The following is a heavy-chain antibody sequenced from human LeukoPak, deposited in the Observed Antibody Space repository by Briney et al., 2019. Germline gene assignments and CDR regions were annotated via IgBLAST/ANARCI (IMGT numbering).Heavy chain of an antibody. CDR3: ARARAGGVVVTGGLDV. V-gene: IGHV4-59*01. CDR1: GGSISSYY. Sequence: KTSETLSLTCTVSGGSISSYYWTWIRQPPGKGLEYIGFIHYSGSTHYSPSLKSRVTISVDTSKNQLSLRLSSVTAADTAVYYCARARAGGVVVTGGLDVWGQGTTVTVSS. J-gene: IGHJ6*02. D-gene: IGHD2-21*02. CDR2: IHYSGST.